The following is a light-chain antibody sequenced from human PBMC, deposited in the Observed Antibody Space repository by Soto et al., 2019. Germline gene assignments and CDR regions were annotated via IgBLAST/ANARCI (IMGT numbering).Light chain of an antibody. V-gene: IGLV8-61*01. CDR1: SGSVSTGHF. CDR2: GTN. J-gene: IGLJ1*01. CDR3: VLYMGGGTYV. Sequence: QTVVTQEPSFSVSPGGTVTLTCGLSSGSVSTGHFPSWYQQTPGHAPRTLIYGTNSRSSGVPDRFSGSILGTKAALTITVAQADDESDYYCVLYMGGGTYVFGAGTKLTVL.